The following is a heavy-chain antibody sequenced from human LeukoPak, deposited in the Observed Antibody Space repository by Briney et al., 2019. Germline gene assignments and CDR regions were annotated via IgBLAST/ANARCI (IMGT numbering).Heavy chain of an antibody. J-gene: IGHJ4*02. CDR1: GGSISSSNW. CDR2: IYHSRSN. CDR3: VRVQNTYDSSGYYYFDY. Sequence: NPSETLSLTCAVSGGSISSSNWWSWVRQPPGKGLEWIGEIYHSRSNNYNPSLKSRVTISVNKSKNPFSMKLSSVTDADTAVYYCVRVQNTYDSSGYYYFDYWGQGTLVTVSS. V-gene: IGHV4-4*02. D-gene: IGHD3-22*01.